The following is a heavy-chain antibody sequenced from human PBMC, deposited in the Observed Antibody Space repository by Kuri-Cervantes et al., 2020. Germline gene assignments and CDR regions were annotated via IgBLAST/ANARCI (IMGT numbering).Heavy chain of an antibody. CDR2: VWHDGSIK. D-gene: IGHD3-3*01. CDR3: ARDPALRFLEWLLQTQLVEEGYYGMDV. J-gene: IGHJ6*02. V-gene: IGHV3-33*01. CDR1: GFSFSLFG. Sequence: GESLKISCAASGFSFSLFGMHWVRQAQGKGLEWVTFVWHDGSIKHYADSVKGRFTISRDNSQNTLYLQMNSLRAEDPAVYYCARDPALRFLEWLLQTQLVEEGYYGMDVWSQGTTVTVSS.